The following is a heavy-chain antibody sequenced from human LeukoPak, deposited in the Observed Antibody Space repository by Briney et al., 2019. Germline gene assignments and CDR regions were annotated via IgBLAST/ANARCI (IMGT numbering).Heavy chain of an antibody. CDR3: AKDVGKWESLHFFDY. Sequence: GGSMRLSCLTSGFTLSTNAMSWVRQAPGKGLEWISGISGSGASTYYADSVKGRFTISRDDSRNTLYLQMNSLRGDDTAVYYCAKDVGKWESLHFFDYWGQGTLVTVSS. J-gene: IGHJ4*02. D-gene: IGHD1-26*01. CDR2: ISGSGAST. V-gene: IGHV3-23*01. CDR1: GFTLSTNA.